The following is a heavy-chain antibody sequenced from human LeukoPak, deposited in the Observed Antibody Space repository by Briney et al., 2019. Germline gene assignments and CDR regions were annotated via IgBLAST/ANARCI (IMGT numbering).Heavy chain of an antibody. J-gene: IGHJ4*02. V-gene: IGHV3-21*01. Sequence: GGSLRLSCVASGFMFSDYGMNWLRQAPGKGLEGVSFISSSSSYIYSADSVRGRFTISRDDAKNSLYLQMNSLGAEDTALYYCARGTAVSPRSAFDYWGQGTLVTVSS. CDR1: GFMFSDYG. CDR3: ARGTAVSPRSAFDY. D-gene: IGHD6-19*01. CDR2: ISSSSSYI.